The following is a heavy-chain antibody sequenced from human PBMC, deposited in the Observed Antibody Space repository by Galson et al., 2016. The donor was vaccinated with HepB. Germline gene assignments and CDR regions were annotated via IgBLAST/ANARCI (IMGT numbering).Heavy chain of an antibody. V-gene: IGHV3-23*01. CDR1: GFIFSDYW. J-gene: IGHJ4*02. CDR3: AKAFWGGYSPRGGYYFDS. Sequence: SLRLSCAASGFIFSDYWIHWVRQAPGRGLEWVSALSVSGGYTPYADSVKGRFLISRDNSKNTLYLQMTSLRAEDTAIYYCAKAFWGGYSPRGGYYFDSWGQGTLVTVSS. CDR2: LSVSGGYT. D-gene: IGHD3-3*01.